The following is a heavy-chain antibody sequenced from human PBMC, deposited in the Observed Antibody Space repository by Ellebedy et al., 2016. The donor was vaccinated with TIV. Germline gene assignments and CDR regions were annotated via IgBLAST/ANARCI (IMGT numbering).Heavy chain of an antibody. D-gene: IGHD2-2*01. CDR3: ARDGDIVVVPAAMGYYYYMDV. J-gene: IGHJ6*03. CDR1: GGSISSYY. CDR2: IYTSGST. Sequence: SETLSLTXTVSGGSISSYYWSWIRQPAGKGLEWIGRIYTSGSTNYNPSLKSRVTMSVDTSKNQFSLKLSSVTAADTAVYYCARDGDIVVVPAAMGYYYYMDVWGKGTTVTVSS. V-gene: IGHV4-4*07.